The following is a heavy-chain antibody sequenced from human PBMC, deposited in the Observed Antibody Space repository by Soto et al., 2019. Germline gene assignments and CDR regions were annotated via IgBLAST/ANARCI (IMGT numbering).Heavy chain of an antibody. D-gene: IGHD6-13*01. CDR1: GFTFSSYA. Sequence: QVQLVESGGGVVQPGRSLRLSCAASGFTFSSYAMHWVRQAPGKGLEWVAVISYDGSNKYYADSVKGRFTISRDNSKNTLYLQMNSLRAEDTAVYYCARDLPRIAADQGAKNYYYGMDVWGQGTTVTVSS. CDR2: ISYDGSNK. V-gene: IGHV3-30-3*01. CDR3: ARDLPRIAADQGAKNYYYGMDV. J-gene: IGHJ6*02.